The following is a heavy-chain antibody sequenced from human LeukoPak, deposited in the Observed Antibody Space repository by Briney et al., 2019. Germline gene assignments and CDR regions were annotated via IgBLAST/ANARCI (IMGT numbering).Heavy chain of an antibody. Sequence: SVKVSCKASGYTFTSYGISWVRQAPGQGLEWMGGIIPIFGTPNYAQKFQGRVTITADESTSTAYMELSSLRSEDTAVYYCATSPFSYCSGGSCYQRAYYFDYWGQGTLVTVSS. CDR1: GYTFTSYG. J-gene: IGHJ4*02. D-gene: IGHD2-15*01. V-gene: IGHV1-69*13. CDR3: ATSPFSYCSGGSCYQRAYYFDY. CDR2: IIPIFGTP.